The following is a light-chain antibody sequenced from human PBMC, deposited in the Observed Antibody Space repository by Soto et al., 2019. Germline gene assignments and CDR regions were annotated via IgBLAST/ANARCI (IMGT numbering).Light chain of an antibody. J-gene: IGLJ1*01. CDR1: SSDVGGYKY. Sequence: QSVLTQPASVSGSPGQSITISCTGTSSDVGGYKYVSWYQQHPGKAHKVMIYDVSNRPSGVSDRFSGSKSGNTASLTISRFRVEKGVDYSVFSFRNNNAPGVFETGSKVP. CDR3: FSFRNNNAPGV. V-gene: IGLV2-14*03. CDR2: DVS.